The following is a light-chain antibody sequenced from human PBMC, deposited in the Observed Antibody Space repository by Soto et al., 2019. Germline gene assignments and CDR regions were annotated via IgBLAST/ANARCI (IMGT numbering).Light chain of an antibody. CDR3: QQYNSYS. CDR2: DAS. J-gene: IGKJ3*01. CDR1: QSISSW. V-gene: IGKV1-5*01. Sequence: DIQMTQSPSTLSASVGDRVTITCRASQSISSWLAWYQQKPGKAPKLLSYDASSLESGVPSRFSGSGSGTEFTLTISSLQPDNFETYYCQQYNSYSFGPGTKVDIK.